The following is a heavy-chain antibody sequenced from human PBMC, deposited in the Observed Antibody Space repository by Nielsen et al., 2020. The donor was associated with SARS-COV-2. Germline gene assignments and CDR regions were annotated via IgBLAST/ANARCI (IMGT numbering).Heavy chain of an antibody. V-gene: IGHV5-51*01. J-gene: IGHJ4*02. Sequence: KVSCKGSGYTFNTYWIGWVRQMPGKGLEWMGVIYPRDSDTRYNPSFQGQVTISADKSISTVYLQWSGLKASDSAMYYCARNTYGGSTDYWGQGTLVTVSS. D-gene: IGHD4-23*01. CDR3: ARNTYGGSTDY. CDR1: GYTFNTYW. CDR2: IYPRDSDT.